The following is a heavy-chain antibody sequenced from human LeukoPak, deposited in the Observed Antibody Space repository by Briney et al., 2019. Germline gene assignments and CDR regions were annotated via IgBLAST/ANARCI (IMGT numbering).Heavy chain of an antibody. CDR1: GFTFSSYV. J-gene: IGHJ5*02. V-gene: IGHV3-23*01. CDR3: AKLFSGYCSRTSCLNWFDP. D-gene: IGHD2-2*01. Sequence: GGSLRLSCAASGFTFSSYVMSWVRQAPGKGLEWVSAIRGSDCSTWYADSVKVRFTVSRDNSKNTLSLQMKSLRAEDRPVYYCAKLFSGYCSRTSCLNWFDPWGQGTLVTVSS. CDR2: IRGSDCST.